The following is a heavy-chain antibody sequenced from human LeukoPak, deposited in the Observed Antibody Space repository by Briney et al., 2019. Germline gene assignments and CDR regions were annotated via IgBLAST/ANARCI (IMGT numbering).Heavy chain of an antibody. D-gene: IGHD3-10*01. CDR1: GFTFSSYA. V-gene: IGHV3-30-3*01. CDR2: ISYGGSNK. CDR3: ARDPNQLYYFDY. Sequence: GGSLRLSCAASGFTFSSYAMHWVRQAPGKGREGWAVISYGGSNKYYADSVTGRFISSRDNSKNTLYLQMNSLRAEDTDVYYCARDPNQLYYFDYWGQGTLVTVSS. J-gene: IGHJ4*02.